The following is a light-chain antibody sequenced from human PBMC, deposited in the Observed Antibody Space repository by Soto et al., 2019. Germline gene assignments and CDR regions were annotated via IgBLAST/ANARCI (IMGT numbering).Light chain of an antibody. CDR3: CSYGGGYTPLV. V-gene: IGLV2-23*01. Sequence: QSALTQPASVSGSPEQSITISCTGPGSDVGSFDLVSWYQQHPGKAPKLIIFEGSKRPSGISTRFSGSKSDNRASLTISGLQAEDEADYYCCSYGGGYTPLVFGGGTKLTVL. CDR2: EGS. CDR1: GSDVGSFDL. J-gene: IGLJ2*01.